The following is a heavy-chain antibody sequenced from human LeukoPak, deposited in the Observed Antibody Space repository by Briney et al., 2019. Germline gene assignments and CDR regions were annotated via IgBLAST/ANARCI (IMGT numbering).Heavy chain of an antibody. CDR2: INGDGSST. Sequence: GGSLRLSCAASGFTFSSCWMHWVRQAPGKGLVWVSRINGDGSSTTYADSVRGRFTTSRDNAKNTLYLQMNSLRDEDTAVYYCARVGGYNSYFDYWGQGSLVTVSS. CDR1: GFTFSSCW. V-gene: IGHV3-74*03. D-gene: IGHD5-18*01. J-gene: IGHJ4*02. CDR3: ARVGGYNSYFDY.